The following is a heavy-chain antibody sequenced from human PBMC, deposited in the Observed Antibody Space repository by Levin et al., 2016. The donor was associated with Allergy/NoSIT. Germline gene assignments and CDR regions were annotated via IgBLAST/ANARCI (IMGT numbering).Heavy chain of an antibody. D-gene: IGHD3-22*01. V-gene: IGHV4-38-2*02. CDR3: ARGPYYYDSSGYLYFDY. J-gene: IGHJ4*02. CDR1: GYSISSGYY. Sequence: SETLSLTCTVSGYSISSGYYWGWIRQPPGKGLEWIGSIYHSGSTYYNPSLKSRVTISVDTSKNQFSLKLSSVTAADTAVYYCARGPYYYDSSGYLYFDYWGQGTLVTVSS. CDR2: IYHSGST.